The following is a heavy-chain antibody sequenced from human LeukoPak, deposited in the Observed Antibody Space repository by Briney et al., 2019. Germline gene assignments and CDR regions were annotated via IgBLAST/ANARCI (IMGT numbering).Heavy chain of an antibody. J-gene: IGHJ4*02. CDR2: IYYSGST. CDR3: ARLPPPYSGYVYFDY. Sequence: SETLSLTCTVSGGSISSSSYYWGWIRQPPGKGLEWIGSIYYSGSTYYNPSLKSRVTISVDTSKNQFSLKLSSVTAADTAVYYCARLPPPYSGYVYFDYWGQGTLVTVSS. V-gene: IGHV4-39*01. CDR1: GGSISSSSYY. D-gene: IGHD5-12*01.